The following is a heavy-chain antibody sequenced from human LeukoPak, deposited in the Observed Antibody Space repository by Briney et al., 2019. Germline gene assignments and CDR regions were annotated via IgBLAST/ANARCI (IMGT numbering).Heavy chain of an antibody. CDR3: TRGAYSSGPFDP. D-gene: IGHD6-19*01. V-gene: IGHV3-74*01. Sequence: GGSLRLSCAASGFTFSSYWMHWVRQAPGKGLVLVSRINSDGSSTSYADSVKGRFTISRDNAKNMLYLQMSSLRAEDTAVYYCTRGAYSSGPFDPWGQGTLVTVSS. CDR1: GFTFSSYW. CDR2: INSDGSST. J-gene: IGHJ5*02.